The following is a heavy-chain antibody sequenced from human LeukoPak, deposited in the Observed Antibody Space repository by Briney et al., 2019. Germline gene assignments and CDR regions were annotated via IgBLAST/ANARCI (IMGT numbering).Heavy chain of an antibody. CDR3: AKDWYGYNPD. CDR2: ISHSDGST. Sequence: GGSLRLSCAAAGFTFRSSAMSWVRQAPGKGLEWVSSISHSDGSTYYADSVMGRFTISRDNSKNTLYLQMNSLRAEDTAVYCCAKDWYGYNPDWGQGTLVPVSS. V-gene: IGHV3-23*01. D-gene: IGHD5-24*01. J-gene: IGHJ4*02. CDR1: GFTFRSSA.